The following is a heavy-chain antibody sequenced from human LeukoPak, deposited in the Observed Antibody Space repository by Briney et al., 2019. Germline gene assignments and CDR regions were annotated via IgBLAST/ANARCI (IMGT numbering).Heavy chain of an antibody. J-gene: IGHJ6*03. CDR2: TYYSGST. CDR3: ARDYQDYYYMDV. D-gene: IGHD3-16*02. Sequence: SETLSLTCTVSGGSISSYYWSWIRQPPGKGLEWIGYTYYSGSTNYNPSLKSRVTISVDTSKNQFSLKLSSVTAADTAVYYCARDYQDYYYMDVWGKGTTVTVSS. V-gene: IGHV4-59*01. CDR1: GGSISSYY.